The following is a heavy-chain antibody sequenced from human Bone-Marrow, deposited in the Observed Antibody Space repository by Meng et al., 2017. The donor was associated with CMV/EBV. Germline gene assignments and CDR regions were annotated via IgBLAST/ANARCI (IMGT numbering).Heavy chain of an antibody. CDR2: ISSSSSYI. Sequence: GASLKISCAASGFTFSSYSMNWVRQAPGKGLEWVSSISSSSSYIYYADSVKGRFTISRDNAKNSLYLQMNSLRAEDTAVYYCAKPQKSGSSPYYFDYWGQGTLVTVSS. CDR3: AKPQKSGSSPYYFDY. V-gene: IGHV3-21*01. D-gene: IGHD1-26*01. J-gene: IGHJ4*02. CDR1: GFTFSSYS.